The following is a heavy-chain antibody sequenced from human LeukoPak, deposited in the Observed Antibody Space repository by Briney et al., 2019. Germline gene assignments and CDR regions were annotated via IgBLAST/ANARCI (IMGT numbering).Heavy chain of an antibody. CDR1: GFTFSSYA. CDR3: AKDKYDYYDSSGYYSWSFDY. J-gene: IGHJ4*02. V-gene: IGHV3-23*01. CDR2: ISGSGGST. D-gene: IGHD3-22*01. Sequence: GGSLRLSCAASGFTFSSYAMCWVRQAPGKGLEWVSAISGSGGSTYYADSVKGRFTISRDNSKNTLYLQMNSLRAEDTAVYYCAKDKYDYYDSSGYYSWSFDYWGQGTLVTVSS.